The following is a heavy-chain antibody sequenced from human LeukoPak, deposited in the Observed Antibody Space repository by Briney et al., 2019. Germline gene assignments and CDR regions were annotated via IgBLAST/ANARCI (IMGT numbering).Heavy chain of an antibody. CDR1: GFTFRNYG. V-gene: IGHV3-33*01. CDR2: IWYDESNK. Sequence: GGSLRLSCAASGFTFRNYGMHWVRQAPGKGHGWVAVIWYDESNKSYAESVKGPFTISRDNSKHTLYLQMNSLRAEDTAVYYCARGVYHDNPYFDYWGQGTLVSVSS. D-gene: IGHD3-22*01. CDR3: ARGVYHDNPYFDY. J-gene: IGHJ4*02.